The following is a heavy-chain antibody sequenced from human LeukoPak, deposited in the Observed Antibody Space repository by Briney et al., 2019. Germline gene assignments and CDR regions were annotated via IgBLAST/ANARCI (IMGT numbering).Heavy chain of an antibody. Sequence: GASVKVSCKASGYTFTDYYMHWVRQAPGQGLEWMGWINPNSGGTNYAQKFQGWVTMARDTSISTAYMELSRLRSDDTAVYYCARGAAAGTHTKNWFDPWGQGTLVTVSS. CDR3: ARGAAAGTHTKNWFDP. J-gene: IGHJ5*02. CDR1: GYTFTDYY. CDR2: INPNSGGT. V-gene: IGHV1-2*04. D-gene: IGHD6-13*01.